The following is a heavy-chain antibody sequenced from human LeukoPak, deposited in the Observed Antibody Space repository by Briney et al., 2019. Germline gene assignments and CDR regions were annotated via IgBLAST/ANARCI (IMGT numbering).Heavy chain of an antibody. D-gene: IGHD1-7*01. Sequence: PGGSLRPSCAASGFTFSSYAMSWVRQAPGKGLEWVSGISGSGGSTNYAYSVKGRFTISRDNSKNTLYLQMNSLRAEDTAVYYCAKDADSTILELFDYWGQGTLVTVSS. CDR1: GFTFSSYA. CDR3: AKDADSTILELFDY. CDR2: ISGSGGST. J-gene: IGHJ4*02. V-gene: IGHV3-23*01.